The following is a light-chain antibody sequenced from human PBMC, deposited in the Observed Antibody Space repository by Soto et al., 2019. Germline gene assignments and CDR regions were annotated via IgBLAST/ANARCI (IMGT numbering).Light chain of an antibody. CDR1: SSDVGGYNY. J-gene: IGLJ2*01. Sequence: QSVLTQPASVSGSPGQSITISCTGTSSDVGGYNYVSWYQQHPGKAPKLMIYDVSNRTSGVSNRFSGSKSGNTASLTISGLQAEDEADYYCSSYTSSSTPHVVFGGGTQLTVL. V-gene: IGLV2-14*01. CDR3: SSYTSSSTPHVV. CDR2: DVS.